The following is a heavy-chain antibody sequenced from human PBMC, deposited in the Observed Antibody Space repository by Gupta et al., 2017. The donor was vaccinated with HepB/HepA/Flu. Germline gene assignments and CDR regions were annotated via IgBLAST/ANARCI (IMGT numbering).Heavy chain of an antibody. CDR3: ASTSYDLLGYYYYMDV. V-gene: IGHV4-39*01. CDR1: GGSISSSSYY. D-gene: IGHD3-22*01. CDR2: IYYSGST. J-gene: IGHJ6*03. Sequence: QLQLQESGPGLVKPSETLSLTSTVSGGSISSSSYYWGWIRQPPGKGLEWIGSIYYSGSTYYNPSLKSRVTISVDTSKNQFSLKLSSVTAADTAVYYCASTSYDLLGYYYYMDVWGKGTTVTVSS.